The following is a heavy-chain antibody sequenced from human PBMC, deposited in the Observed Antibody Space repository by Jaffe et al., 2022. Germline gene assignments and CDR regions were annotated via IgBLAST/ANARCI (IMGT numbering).Heavy chain of an antibody. D-gene: IGHD4-17*01. CDR3: ARRGYYGALGY. V-gene: IGHV4-38-2*01. CDR1: GYSISSGYY. CDR2: IYHSGST. Sequence: QVQLQESGPGLVKPSETLSLTCAVSGYSISSGYYWGWIRQPPGKGLEWIGSIYHSGSTYYNPSLKSRVTISVDTSKNQFSLKLSSVTAADTAVYYCARRGYYGALGYWGQGTLVTVSS. J-gene: IGHJ4*02.